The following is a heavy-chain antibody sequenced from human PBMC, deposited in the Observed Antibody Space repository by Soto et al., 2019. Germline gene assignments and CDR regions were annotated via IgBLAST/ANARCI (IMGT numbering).Heavy chain of an antibody. V-gene: IGHV1-18*04. Sequence: ASVKVSCKASGYTFTGYYMHWVRQAPGQGLEWMGWISAYNGNTNYAQKLQGRVTMTTDTSTSTAYMELRSLRSDDTAVYYCAATKLRYFDWLLSPYYYYGMDVWGQGTTVTVSS. CDR3: AATKLRYFDWLLSPYYYYGMDV. CDR2: ISAYNGNT. D-gene: IGHD3-9*01. J-gene: IGHJ6*02. CDR1: GYTFTGYY.